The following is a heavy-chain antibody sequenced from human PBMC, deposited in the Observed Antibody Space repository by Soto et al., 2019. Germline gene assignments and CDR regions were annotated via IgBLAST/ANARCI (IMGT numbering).Heavy chain of an antibody. Sequence: GGSLRLSCAASGFKFSDHYMTWIRQAPGKGLEWVSKISGGGTTIYYADSVKRRFTVSRDNAKNSLYLQMNSLRAEDTALYYCAGDPFYYASGFWGQGPLLTVSS. CDR3: AGDPFYYASGF. CDR1: GFKFSDHY. CDR2: ISGGGTTI. D-gene: IGHD3-10*01. V-gene: IGHV3-11*01. J-gene: IGHJ4*02.